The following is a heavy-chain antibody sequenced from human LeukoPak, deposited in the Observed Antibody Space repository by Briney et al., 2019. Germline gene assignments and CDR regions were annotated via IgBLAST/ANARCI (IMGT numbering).Heavy chain of an antibody. D-gene: IGHD4-11*01. CDR1: GFTFSSYW. CDR2: IKQDGSEK. CDR3: ARGVPKTSYYYYYMGV. J-gene: IGHJ6*03. Sequence: GGSLRLSCEASGFTFSSYWMSWVRQAPGKGLEWVANIKQDGSEKKYLDSVKGRFTISRDNAKNSLYLQMNSLRAEDTAVYYCARGVPKTSYYYYYMGVWGKGTTVTVSS. V-gene: IGHV3-7*01.